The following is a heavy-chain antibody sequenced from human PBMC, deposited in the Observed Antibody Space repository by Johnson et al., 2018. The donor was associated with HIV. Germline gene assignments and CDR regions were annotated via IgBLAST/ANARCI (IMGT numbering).Heavy chain of an antibody. Sequence: QVQLVESGGGLVKPGGSLRLSCAASGFSFSDYFVSWIRQAPGKGLEWVSYISRGGSSASVVYYADSVKGSFPISRDASTNTAYLQMNSLTPEDTAVYYCASTIDIVPTGRSYDAFDIWGQGTMVTVSS. V-gene: IGHV3-11*01. J-gene: IGHJ3*02. CDR2: ISRGGSSASVV. D-gene: IGHD5-12*01. CDR3: ASTIDIVPTGRSYDAFDI. CDR1: GFSFSDYF.